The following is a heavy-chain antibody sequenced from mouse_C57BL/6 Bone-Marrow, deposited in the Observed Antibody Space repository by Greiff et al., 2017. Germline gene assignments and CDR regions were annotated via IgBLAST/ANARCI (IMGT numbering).Heavy chain of an antibody. CDR1: GYAFTNYL. CDR3: ATYYGNLDY. CDR2: INPGSGGT. D-gene: IGHD2-10*01. Sequence: VQLQQSGAELVRPGTSVKVSCKASGYAFTNYLIEWVKQRPGQGLEWIGVINPGSGGTNYNEKFKGKATLTADKSSSTAYMQLSSLTSEDSAVYVCATYYGNLDYWGQGTTLTVSS. J-gene: IGHJ2*01. V-gene: IGHV1-54*01.